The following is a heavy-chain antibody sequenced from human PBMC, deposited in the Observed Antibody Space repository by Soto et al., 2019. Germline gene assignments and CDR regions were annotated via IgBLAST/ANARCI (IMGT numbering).Heavy chain of an antibody. D-gene: IGHD3-22*01. V-gene: IGHV4-28*03. Sequence: SETLSLTCAVSGYSISSSNWWGWIRQPPGKGLEWIGYIYYSGTTYYNPSLKSRLTMSVDTSKNQFSLILTSVTAADTAVYFCARDRTDSGGSPGWLDPWGQGTLVTV. CDR1: GYSISSSNW. J-gene: IGHJ5*02. CDR2: IYYSGTT. CDR3: ARDRTDSGGSPGWLDP.